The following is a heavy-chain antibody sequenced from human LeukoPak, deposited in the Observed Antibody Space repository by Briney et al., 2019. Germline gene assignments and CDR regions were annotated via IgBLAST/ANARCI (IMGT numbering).Heavy chain of an antibody. J-gene: IGHJ6*02. CDR3: ANDAAQQQLSNLFYGMDV. CDR2: ISYDGSNK. D-gene: IGHD6-13*01. V-gene: IGHV3-30-3*02. CDR1: GFTFSSYA. Sequence: GGSLRLSCAASGFTFSSYAMHWVRQAPGKGLEWVAVISYDGSNKYYADSVKGRFTISRDNSKNTLYLQMNSLSSEDTAVYFCANDAAQQQLSNLFYGMDVWGQGTTVTVFS.